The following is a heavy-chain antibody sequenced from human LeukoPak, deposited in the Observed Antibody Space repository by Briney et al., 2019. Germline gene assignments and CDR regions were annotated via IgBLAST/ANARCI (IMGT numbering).Heavy chain of an antibody. J-gene: IGHJ4*02. CDR1: GGSISSYY. CDR2: IYGSGGT. V-gene: IGHV4-4*07. Sequence: PSETLSLTCTVSGGSISSYYWSWIRQPAGNGLEWIGRIYGSGGTSYNPSLKGRVTLSVDSSKNQFPLKLSSVTAADTAVYYCVRGPTYSSRWYMDYWGQGTLVTVSS. D-gene: IGHD6-13*01. CDR3: VRGPTYSSRWYMDY.